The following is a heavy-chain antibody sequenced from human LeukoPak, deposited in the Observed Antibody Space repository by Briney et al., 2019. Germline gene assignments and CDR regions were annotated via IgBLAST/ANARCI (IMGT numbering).Heavy chain of an antibody. J-gene: IGHJ4*02. Sequence: SETLSLTCTVSGGSISSYYWSWIRQPAGKGLEWIGRIYTSGSANYNPSLMGRVTMSVDTSKNQFSLKLSSVTAADTAVYYCARASPPDYYGSGSYSPGNRYYFDYWGQGTLVTVSS. V-gene: IGHV4-4*07. CDR3: ARASPPDYYGSGSYSPGNRYYFDY. CDR2: IYTSGSA. CDR1: GGSISSYY. D-gene: IGHD3-10*01.